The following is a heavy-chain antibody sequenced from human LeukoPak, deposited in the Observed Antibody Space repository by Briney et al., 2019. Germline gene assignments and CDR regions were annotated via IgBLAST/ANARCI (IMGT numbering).Heavy chain of an antibody. Sequence: GSLRLSCAASGFSFSGYWMHWVCQVPGKGLVWVSRIERDGTTISYADSVRGRFTISRDNAKNTLYLQMNSLRAEETAVYYCAREHRKEGATVDNWGQGTLVTVSS. CDR3: AREHRKEGATVDN. CDR2: IERDGTTI. D-gene: IGHD1-26*01. J-gene: IGHJ4*02. V-gene: IGHV3-74*01. CDR1: GFSFSGYW.